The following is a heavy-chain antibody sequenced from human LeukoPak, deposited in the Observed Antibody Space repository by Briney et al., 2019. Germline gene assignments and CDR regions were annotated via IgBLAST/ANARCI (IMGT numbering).Heavy chain of an antibody. J-gene: IGHJ4*02. CDR1: GYSFTSYW. D-gene: IGHD6-19*01. CDR2: IYPGDSDT. V-gene: IGHV5-51*01. CDR3: ASHHGGLATSSDY. Sequence: GESLKISCKGSGYSFTSYWIAWVRQTPGKGLEWMGIIYPGDSDTRYSPSFQGQVTISADKSISTAYLQWSSLKASDTAMYYCASHHGGLATSSDYCGQGTLVTASS.